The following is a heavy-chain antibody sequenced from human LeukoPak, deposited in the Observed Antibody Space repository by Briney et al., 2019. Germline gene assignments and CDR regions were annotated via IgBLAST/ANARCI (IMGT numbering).Heavy chain of an antibody. Sequence: GASVKVSCKVSGSTFTNHGISWVRQAPGQGLEWMGWISGYNGNTKYARRFQGRVTMITDTSTTTAYMDLRSLTSGDTAVYYCARVRYYDTDPRGFDPWGQGTLVTVSS. J-gene: IGHJ5*02. D-gene: IGHD3-22*01. CDR3: ARVRYYDTDPRGFDP. CDR1: GSTFTNHG. V-gene: IGHV1-18*01. CDR2: ISGYNGNT.